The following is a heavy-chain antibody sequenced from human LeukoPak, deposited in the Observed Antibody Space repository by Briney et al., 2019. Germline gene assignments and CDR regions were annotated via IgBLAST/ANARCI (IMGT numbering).Heavy chain of an antibody. CDR2: ISAYNGNT. V-gene: IGHV1-18*01. CDR3: ARDRNIRDVWFADLDY. CDR1: GYTFTSYG. D-gene: IGHD3-10*01. Sequence: GASVKVSCKASGYTFTSYGVSWVRQAPGQGLEWMGWISAYNGNTNYAQKLQGRVTMTTDTSTSTAYMELRSLRSDDTAVYYCARDRNIRDVWFADLDYWGQETLVTVSS. J-gene: IGHJ4*02.